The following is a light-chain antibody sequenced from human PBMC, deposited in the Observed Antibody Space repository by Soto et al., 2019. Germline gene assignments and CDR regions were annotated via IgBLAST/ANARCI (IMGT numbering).Light chain of an antibody. Sequence: QSVLTQPPSASGTPGQRVTISCSGSGSNIGSNSVYWYQQLPGTAPKLLIYKNDQRPSGVPDRFSGSKSGTSASLAISGLRSEDEVDYYCAAWDDSLSGVVFGGGTKLTVL. V-gene: IGLV1-47*01. CDR2: KND. J-gene: IGLJ3*02. CDR3: AAWDDSLSGVV. CDR1: GSNIGSNS.